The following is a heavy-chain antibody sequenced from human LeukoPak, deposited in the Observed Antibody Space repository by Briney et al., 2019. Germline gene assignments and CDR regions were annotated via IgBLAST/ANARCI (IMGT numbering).Heavy chain of an antibody. Sequence: SETLSLTCTVSGGSISSYYWSWIRQPPGKGLEWIGYIYYSGRTNYNPSLKSRVTISVDTSKNQFSLKLRSVTAADTAVYYCARDYGDIPPDWYYDLWGRGTLVTVSS. CDR2: IYYSGRT. CDR1: GGSISSYY. V-gene: IGHV4-59*01. D-gene: IGHD4-17*01. CDR3: ARDYGDIPPDWYYDL. J-gene: IGHJ2*01.